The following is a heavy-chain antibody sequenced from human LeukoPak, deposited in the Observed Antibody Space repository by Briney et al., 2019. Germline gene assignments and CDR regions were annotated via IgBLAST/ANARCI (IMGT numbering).Heavy chain of an antibody. Sequence: ASVKVSCKASGGTFSSYAISWVRQAPGQGLEWMGRIIPILGIANYTQKFQGRVTITADKSTSTAYMELSSLRSEDTAVYYCARDRAYCGGDCYSYYYGMDAWGQGTTVTVSS. CDR2: IIPILGIA. CDR1: GGTFSSYA. V-gene: IGHV1-69*04. CDR3: ARDRAYCGGDCYSYYYGMDA. D-gene: IGHD2-21*02. J-gene: IGHJ6*02.